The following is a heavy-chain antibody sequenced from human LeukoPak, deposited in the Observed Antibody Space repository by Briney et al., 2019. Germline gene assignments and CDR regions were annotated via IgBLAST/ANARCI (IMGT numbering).Heavy chain of an antibody. J-gene: IGHJ4*02. D-gene: IGHD6-6*01. CDR2: ISGSGGST. CDR3: ASFEYSSSSAPFDY. CDR1: GFTFSSYA. V-gene: IGHV3-23*01. Sequence: GGSLRLSCAASGFTFSSYAMSWVRQAPGKGLEWVSAISGSGGSTYYADSVKGRFTISRDNSKNTLYLQMNSLRAEDTAVYYCASFEYSSSSAPFDYWGQGTLVTVSS.